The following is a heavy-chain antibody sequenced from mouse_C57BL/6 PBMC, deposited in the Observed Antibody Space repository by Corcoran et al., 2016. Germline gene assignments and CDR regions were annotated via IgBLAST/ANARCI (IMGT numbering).Heavy chain of an antibody. D-gene: IGHD2-2*01. CDR3: ARSAYGYEDYAMDY. J-gene: IGHJ4*01. V-gene: IGHV1-26*01. CDR1: GYTFTDYY. CDR2: INPNNGGN. Sequence: EVQLQQSGPELVKPGASVKISCKASGYTFTDYYMNWVKQSHGKSLEWIGDINPNNGGNSYNQKFKGKATLTVEKSSSTAYMELRSLTSEESAVYYCARSAYGYEDYAMDYGGQGTSVTFSS.